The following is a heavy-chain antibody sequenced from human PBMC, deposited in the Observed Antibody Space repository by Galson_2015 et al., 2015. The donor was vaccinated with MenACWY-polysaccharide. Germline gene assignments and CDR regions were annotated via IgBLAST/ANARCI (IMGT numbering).Heavy chain of an antibody. CDR2: IIPILGIA. V-gene: IGHV1-69*04. CDR1: GGTFSSYA. D-gene: IGHD4-11*01. J-gene: IGHJ4*02. Sequence: SVKVSCKASGGTFSSYAISWVRQAPGQGLEWMGRIIPILGIANYAQKFQGRVTITADKSTSTAYMELSSLRSEDTAVYYCARLPTTVIDFDYWGQGTLVTVSS. CDR3: ARLPTTVIDFDY.